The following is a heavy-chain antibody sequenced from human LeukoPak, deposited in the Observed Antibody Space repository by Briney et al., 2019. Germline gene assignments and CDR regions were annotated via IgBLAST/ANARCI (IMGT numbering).Heavy chain of an antibody. D-gene: IGHD6-13*01. CDR2: MNPNSGNT. CDR3: ARAHSSSWYVRANWFDP. V-gene: IGHV1-8*03. J-gene: IGHJ5*02. Sequence: ASVTVSCKASGYTFTSYDINWVRQAPGQGLEWMGWMNPNSGNTGYAQKFQGRVTITRNTSISTAYMELSSLRSEDTAVYYCARAHSSSWYVRANWFDPWGQGTLVTVSS. CDR1: GYTFTSYD.